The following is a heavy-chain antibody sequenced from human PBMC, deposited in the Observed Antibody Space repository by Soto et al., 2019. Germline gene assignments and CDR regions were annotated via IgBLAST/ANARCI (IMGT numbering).Heavy chain of an antibody. CDR1: GFTFSSYA. Sequence: EVQLLESGGGLVQPGGSLRLSCAASGFTFSSYAMSWVRQAPGKGLEWVSAISGSGGSTYYADSVKGRFTISRDNSKNTLYLQMNSLRAEDTAVYYCAKAHDSRGYYYGAAFDIWGQGTMVTVSS. V-gene: IGHV3-23*01. CDR2: ISGSGGST. CDR3: AKAHDSRGYYYGAAFDI. D-gene: IGHD3-22*01. J-gene: IGHJ3*02.